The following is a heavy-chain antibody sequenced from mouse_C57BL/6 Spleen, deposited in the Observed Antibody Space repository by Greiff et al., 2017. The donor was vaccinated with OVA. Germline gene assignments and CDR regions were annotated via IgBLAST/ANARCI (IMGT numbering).Heavy chain of an antibody. Sequence: EVKLVESGGGLVKPGGSLKLSCAASGFTFSSYAMSWVRQTPEKRLEWVATISDGGSYTYYPDNVKGRFTISRDNAKNNLYLQMSHLKSEDTAMYYCARGGYGNYVYAMDYWGQGTSVTVSS. V-gene: IGHV5-4*03. CDR1: GFTFSSYA. CDR2: ISDGGSYT. D-gene: IGHD2-10*02. CDR3: ARGGYGNYVYAMDY. J-gene: IGHJ4*01.